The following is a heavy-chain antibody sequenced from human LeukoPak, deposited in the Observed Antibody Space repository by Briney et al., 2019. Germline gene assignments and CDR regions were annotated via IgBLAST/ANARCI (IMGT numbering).Heavy chain of an antibody. D-gene: IGHD3-10*02. CDR2: TSYDGSNK. Sequence: GGSLRLSCAASGFTFRSYAMHWVRQAPGKGLEWVAVTSYDGSNKYYADSVKGRFTISRDNAKNSLYLRMNSLRAEDTAVYYCAELGITMIGGVWGKGTTVTISS. CDR1: GFTFRSYA. J-gene: IGHJ6*04. CDR3: AELGITMIGGV. V-gene: IGHV3-30*04.